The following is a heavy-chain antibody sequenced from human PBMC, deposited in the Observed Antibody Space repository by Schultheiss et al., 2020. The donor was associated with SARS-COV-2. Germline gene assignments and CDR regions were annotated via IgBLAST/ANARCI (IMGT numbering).Heavy chain of an antibody. D-gene: IGHD6-19*01. CDR1: GFTFSSYA. CDR2: ISSSSSYI. V-gene: IGHV3-21*04. J-gene: IGHJ5*01. Sequence: GGSLRLSCAASGFTFSSYAMHWVRQAPGKGLEWVSSISSSSSYIYYADSVKGRFTIFRDNSKNTLYLQMNSLRAEDTAVYYCTRPRASVPGTRWFDSWGQGTLVTVSS. CDR3: TRPRASVPGTRWFDS.